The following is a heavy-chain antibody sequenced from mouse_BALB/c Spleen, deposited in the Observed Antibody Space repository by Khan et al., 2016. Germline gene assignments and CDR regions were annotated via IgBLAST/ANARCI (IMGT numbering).Heavy chain of an antibody. J-gene: IGHJ1*01. CDR2: IWSGGST. V-gene: IGHV2-2*02. D-gene: IGHD2-14*01. CDR3: ARGTTYFDV. Sequence: QVQLKQSGPGLVQPSQSLSITCTVSGFSFTSYGVHWVRQSPGKGLEWLGVIWSGGSTDYTAAFISRLSISKDNSKSHVFFKMNSLQANDTDIYYCARGTTYFDVWGAGATVTVAS. CDR1: GFSFTSYG.